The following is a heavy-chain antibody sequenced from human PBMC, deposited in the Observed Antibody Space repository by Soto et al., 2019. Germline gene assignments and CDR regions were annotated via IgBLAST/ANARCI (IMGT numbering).Heavy chain of an antibody. CDR1: GGSIGSSSDY. Sequence: TSETLSITCSVSGGSIGSSSDYFGWIRQPPGKGLEWIGSLYYTGTTYYNSSLKSRVTISADKSQNQFSLRLSSVTAADTAVYYCARGNTAPADYWGQGTLVTVSS. V-gene: IGHV4-39*01. CDR2: LYYTGTT. CDR3: ARGNTAPADY. J-gene: IGHJ4*02.